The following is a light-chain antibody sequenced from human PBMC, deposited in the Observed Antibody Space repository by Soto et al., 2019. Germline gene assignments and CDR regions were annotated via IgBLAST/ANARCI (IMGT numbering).Light chain of an antibody. CDR2: AAS. V-gene: IGKV1-39*01. Sequence: DIQMTQSPSSLSASVGDRVTITRRASQSISSYLNWYQQKPGKAPKLLIYAASSLQSGVPSRFSGSGSGTDFTLTISSLQPEDFATYYCQQSYSTPPTFGQGNKV. CDR3: QQSYSTPPT. CDR1: QSISSY. J-gene: IGKJ1*01.